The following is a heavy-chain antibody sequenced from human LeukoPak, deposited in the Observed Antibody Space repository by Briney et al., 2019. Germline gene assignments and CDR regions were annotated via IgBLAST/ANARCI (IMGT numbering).Heavy chain of an antibody. V-gene: IGHV4-34*01. J-gene: IGHJ4*02. CDR1: GGSFSGYY. D-gene: IGHD3-3*01. Sequence: PSETLSLTCAVYGGSFSGYYWSWIRQPPGKGLEWIGEINHSGSTNYNPSLKSRVTISVDTSKNQFSLKLSSVTAADTAVYYCARGHVLRFLEWLQIFDYWGQGTLVTVSS. CDR2: INHSGST. CDR3: ARGHVLRFLEWLQIFDY.